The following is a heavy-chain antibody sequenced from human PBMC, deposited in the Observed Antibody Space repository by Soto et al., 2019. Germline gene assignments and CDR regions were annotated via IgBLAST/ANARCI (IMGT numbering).Heavy chain of an antibody. CDR1: VGSISSGGYY. Sequence: TLSLTCTVSVGSISSGGYYWSWIRQHPGKGLEWIGYIYYIGSTYYNPSLKSRVTISVDTSKNQFSLKLSSVTAADTAVYYCARGVVVPAAIVGGGYYYYGMDVWGQGTTVTVSS. CDR3: ARGVVVPAAIVGGGYYYYGMDV. J-gene: IGHJ6*02. CDR2: IYYIGST. V-gene: IGHV4-31*03. D-gene: IGHD2-2*02.